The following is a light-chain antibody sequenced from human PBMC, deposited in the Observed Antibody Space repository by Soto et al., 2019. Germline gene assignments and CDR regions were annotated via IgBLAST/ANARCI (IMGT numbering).Light chain of an antibody. CDR2: KAS. CDR3: QQYNSYLT. Sequence: DIQMTQSPSTLSASLGDGFTITFRASQSISSWLAWYQQKPGKAPKLLIYKASSLESGVPSRFSGSGSGTEFTLTISSLQPDDFATYYCQQYNSYLTFGQGTKVDIK. J-gene: IGKJ1*01. V-gene: IGKV1-5*03. CDR1: QSISSW.